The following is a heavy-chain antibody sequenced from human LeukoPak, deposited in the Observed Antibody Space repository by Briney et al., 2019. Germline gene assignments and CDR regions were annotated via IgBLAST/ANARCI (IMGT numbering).Heavy chain of an antibody. Sequence: PGGSLRLSCAASGFTFDKYVLGWVRQAPGKGLEWVSAISASGTYTHYADSVKGRFTISRDNSKNTLYLQMTSLRAEDTAVYYCARGMRGPTSTDYYYGMDVWGQGTTVTVSS. CDR2: ISASGTYT. CDR1: GFTFDKYV. J-gene: IGHJ6*02. D-gene: IGHD5/OR15-5a*01. CDR3: ARGMRGPTSTDYYYGMDV. V-gene: IGHV3-23*01.